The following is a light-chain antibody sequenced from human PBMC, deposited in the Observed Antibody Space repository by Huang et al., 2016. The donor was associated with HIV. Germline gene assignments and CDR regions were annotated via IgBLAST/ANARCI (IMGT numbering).Light chain of an antibody. CDR3: MQASHGAAT. CDR2: KLS. Sequence: DVLLTQSPLSLPVTLGQPAFITCKSNQSLVYGDGNIDLNWFHQRPGHSPRRLIYKLSKRDSGVPDRFSAGGSGTDFTLWISEVEAEDVGDYYCMQASHGAATFGQGTRVDIK. V-gene: IGKV2-30*01. CDR1: QSLVYGDGNID. J-gene: IGKJ1*01.